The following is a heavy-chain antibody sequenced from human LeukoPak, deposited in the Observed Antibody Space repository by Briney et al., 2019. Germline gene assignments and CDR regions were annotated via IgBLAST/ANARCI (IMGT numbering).Heavy chain of an antibody. CDR2: ICWNGGSI. V-gene: IGHV3-9*01. CDR3: AKDFWGYSYGYTGYYYYMDV. D-gene: IGHD5-18*01. Sequence: GGSLRLSCAASGFTFDDYAMHWVPEVPGKGLEWGSGICWNGGSIGYADSVKGRFTITRDNAKNSLYLQMNSLRAEDTALYYCAKDFWGYSYGYTGYYYYMDVWGKGTTVTVSS. J-gene: IGHJ6*03. CDR1: GFTFDDYA.